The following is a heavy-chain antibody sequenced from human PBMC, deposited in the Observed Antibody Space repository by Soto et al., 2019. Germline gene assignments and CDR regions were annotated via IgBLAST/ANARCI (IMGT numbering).Heavy chain of an antibody. CDR2: ISSSSSTI. J-gene: IGHJ5*02. CDR1: GFTFSGYS. D-gene: IGHD3-3*01. Sequence: EVQLVESGGGLVQPGGSLRLSCAASGFTFSGYSMNWVRQAPGKGLEWVSYISSSSSTIYYADSVKGRFTISRDNAKNSLYLQMNSLRAEDTAVYYCARRLGDRRFWSGSNWFDPWGQGTLVTVSS. V-gene: IGHV3-48*01. CDR3: ARRLGDRRFWSGSNWFDP.